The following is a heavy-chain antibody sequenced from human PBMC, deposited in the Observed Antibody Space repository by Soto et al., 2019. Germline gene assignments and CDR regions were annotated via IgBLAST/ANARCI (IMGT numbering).Heavy chain of an antibody. CDR1: GFTVSSYA. V-gene: IGHV3-23*01. Sequence: EVQLLESGGGLVQPGGSLRLSCAASGFTVSSYAMSWVRQAPGKGLEWVSAISGSGGSTYYADSVEGRFTISRDNSKNTLYVQMNSLRAEDTAVYYCAKGITIFGVIIEGDYYYGMDVWGQGTTVTVPS. J-gene: IGHJ6*02. D-gene: IGHD3-3*01. CDR3: AKGITIFGVIIEGDYYYGMDV. CDR2: ISGSGGST.